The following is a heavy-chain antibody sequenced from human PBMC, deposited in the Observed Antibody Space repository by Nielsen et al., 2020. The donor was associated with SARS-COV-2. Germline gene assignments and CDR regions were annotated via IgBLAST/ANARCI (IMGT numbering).Heavy chain of an antibody. V-gene: IGHV3-53*01. J-gene: IGHJ3*02. Sequence: GESLKFSCAASGFTVSSNYMSWVRQAPGKGLEWVSVIYSGGSTYYADSVKGRFTISRDNSKNTLYLQMNSLRAEDTAVYYCAREDAHAFDIWGQGTMVTVSS. CDR2: IYSGGST. CDR1: GFTVSSNY. CDR3: AREDAHAFDI.